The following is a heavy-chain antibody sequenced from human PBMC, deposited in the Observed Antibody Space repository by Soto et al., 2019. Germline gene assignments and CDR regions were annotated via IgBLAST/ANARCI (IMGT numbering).Heavy chain of an antibody. CDR2: IDPNGGGT. CDR1: GYTFTGYY. V-gene: IGHV1-2*02. D-gene: IGHD6-19*01. Sequence: ASVKVSCKASGYTFTGYYIHWVRQAPGQGLEWMGWIDPNGGGTNYAQKFQGRVTMTRDTSISTAYMELSRLRSDDTAAYYCARVPVAGFDYWGQGTLITVSS. J-gene: IGHJ4*02. CDR3: ARVPVAGFDY.